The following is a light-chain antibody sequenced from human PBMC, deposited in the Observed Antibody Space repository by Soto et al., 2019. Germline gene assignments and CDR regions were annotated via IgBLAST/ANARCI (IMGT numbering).Light chain of an antibody. V-gene: IGLV2-14*01. Sequence: QSVLTQPASVSGSPGQSITISCTGSSSDVGGYNYVSWYQQHPGKAPKLIIYEVTYRPSGVSNRFSGSKSGNTASLTISGLQSEDEADYYCSSYTVTNFLSYVFGTGTKV. CDR2: EVT. CDR3: SSYTVTNFLSYV. CDR1: SSDVGGYNY. J-gene: IGLJ1*01.